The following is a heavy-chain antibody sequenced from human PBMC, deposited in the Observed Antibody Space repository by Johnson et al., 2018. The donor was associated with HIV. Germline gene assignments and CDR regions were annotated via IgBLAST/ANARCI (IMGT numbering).Heavy chain of an antibody. D-gene: IGHD5-12*01. J-gene: IGHJ3*02. V-gene: IGHV3-9*01. CDR3: ARDGPYSGYDEKALDI. CDR1: GFTFDDYA. Sequence: VESGGGLVQPGRSLRLSCAASGFTFDDYAMHWVRQAPGKGLEWVSGISWNSGSIGYADSVKGRFTISRDNAKNSLYLQMNSLRAEDTAVYYCARDGPYSGYDEKALDIWGQGTMVTVSS. CDR2: ISWNSGSI.